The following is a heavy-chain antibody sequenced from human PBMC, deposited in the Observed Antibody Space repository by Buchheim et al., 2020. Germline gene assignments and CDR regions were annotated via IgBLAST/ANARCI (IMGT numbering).Heavy chain of an antibody. Sequence: QVQLVQSGAEVKKSGSSVKVSCKASGGTFSSYAISWVRQAPGQGLEWMGRIIPILGIANYAQKFQGRVTITADKSTSTAYMELSSLRSEDTAVYYCARDRGRVTIFGVVICGMDVWGQGNT. CDR1: GGTFSSYA. J-gene: IGHJ6*02. D-gene: IGHD3-3*01. V-gene: IGHV1-69*04. CDR2: IIPILGIA. CDR3: ARDRGRVTIFGVVICGMDV.